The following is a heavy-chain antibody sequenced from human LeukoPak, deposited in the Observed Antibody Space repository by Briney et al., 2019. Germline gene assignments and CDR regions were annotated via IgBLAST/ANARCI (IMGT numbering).Heavy chain of an antibody. CDR2: MQYDGSEE. Sequence: GGSLRLSCAASGFSFSTYGRHWVRQAPGKGLEWVTFMQYDGSEEYYADSVKGRFTISRDNSKNTLYLQMDSLKSEDTAVYYCAGKAAAYYFVYWGQGTLVTVSS. V-gene: IGHV3-30*02. J-gene: IGHJ4*02. CDR3: AGKAAAYYFVY. D-gene: IGHD2-2*01. CDR1: GFSFSTYG.